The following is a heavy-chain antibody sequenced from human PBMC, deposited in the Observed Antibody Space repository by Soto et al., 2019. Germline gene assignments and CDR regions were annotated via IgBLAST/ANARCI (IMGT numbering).Heavy chain of an antibody. J-gene: IGHJ4*02. D-gene: IGHD6-6*01. CDR2: IRSKANSYAT. CDR1: GFTFSGSA. CDR3: TRLSSIADFDY. Sequence: GGSLRLSCAASGFTFSGSAIHWVRQASGKGLEWVGRIRSKANSYATAYAASVKGRFTISRDDSKNTAYLQMNSLKTEDTAVYYCTRLSSIADFDYWGQGTLVTSPQ. V-gene: IGHV3-73*01.